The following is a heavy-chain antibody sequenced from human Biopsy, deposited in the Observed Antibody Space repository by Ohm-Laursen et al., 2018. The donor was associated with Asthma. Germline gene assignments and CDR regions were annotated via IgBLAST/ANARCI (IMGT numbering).Heavy chain of an antibody. V-gene: IGHV1-46*01. Sequence: ASVKVSCKVSGYTFTSYYMHWVRQAPGQGLERMGIINPSGGSASYAQKFQGRVTMTRDTSTSTVYMELSSLRSEDTAVYYCARAGALIVGATMGYWGQGTLVTVSS. D-gene: IGHD1-26*01. CDR3: ARAGALIVGATMGY. CDR2: INPSGGSA. J-gene: IGHJ4*02. CDR1: GYTFTSYY.